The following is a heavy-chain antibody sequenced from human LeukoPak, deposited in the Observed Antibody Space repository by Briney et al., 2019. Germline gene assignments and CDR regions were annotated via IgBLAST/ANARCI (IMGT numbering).Heavy chain of an antibody. CDR3: ARDRVVVTANAFDI. J-gene: IGHJ3*02. D-gene: IGHD2-21*02. Sequence: PGRSLRLSCAASGFTFDDYAMHWVRQAPGKGLEWVSGISWNGGSIGYADSVKGRFTISRDNAKNSLYLQMNSLRAEDTAVYYCARDRVVVTANAFDIWGQGTMVTVSS. CDR1: GFTFDDYA. V-gene: IGHV3-9*01. CDR2: ISWNGGSI.